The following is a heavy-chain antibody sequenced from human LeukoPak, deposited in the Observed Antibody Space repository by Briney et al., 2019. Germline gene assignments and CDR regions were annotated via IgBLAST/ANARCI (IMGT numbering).Heavy chain of an antibody. CDR3: ARVGSGSFDY. Sequence: SETLSLTCTVSGGSIKNYYWSWIRQPPGKGLEWIGYSYYSGSTYCNPSLKTRVTISVDTSKNQFSLKLSSVTAADTAVYYCARVGSGSFDYWGQGTLVTVSS. J-gene: IGHJ4*02. CDR1: GGSIKNYY. CDR2: SYYSGST. D-gene: IGHD6-19*01. V-gene: IGHV4-59*01.